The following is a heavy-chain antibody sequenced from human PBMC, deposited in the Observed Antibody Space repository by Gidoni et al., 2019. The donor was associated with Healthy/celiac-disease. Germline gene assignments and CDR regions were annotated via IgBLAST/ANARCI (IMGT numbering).Heavy chain of an antibody. CDR1: GFTFDDYA. J-gene: IGHJ6*02. Sequence: EVQLVESGGGLVQPGRSLRLSCSSSGFTFDDYAMHWVRQTPGKGLEWVSGISWNSGSIGYADSVKGRFTISRDNAKNSLYLQMNSLRAEDTALYYCARSIVGATTYYYGMDVWGQGTTVTVSS. D-gene: IGHD1-26*01. CDR3: ARSIVGATTYYYGMDV. V-gene: IGHV3-9*01. CDR2: ISWNSGSI.